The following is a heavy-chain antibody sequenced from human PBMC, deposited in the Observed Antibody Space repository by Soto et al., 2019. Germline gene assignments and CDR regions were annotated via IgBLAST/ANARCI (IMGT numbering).Heavy chain of an antibody. Sequence: PGGSLRLSCAASGFTFSSYNMNWVRQAPGKGLEWVSSISSSSSYIYYADSVKGRFTISRDNSKNTLYLQMNSLRAEDTAVYYCARRGSGSYYDDWGQGTLVTVSS. CDR1: GFTFSSYN. V-gene: IGHV3-21*04. CDR3: ARRGSGSYYDD. CDR2: ISSSSSYI. J-gene: IGHJ4*02. D-gene: IGHD1-26*01.